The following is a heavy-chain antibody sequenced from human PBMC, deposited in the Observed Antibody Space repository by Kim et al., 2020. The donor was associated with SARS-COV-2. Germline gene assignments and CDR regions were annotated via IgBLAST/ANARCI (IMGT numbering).Heavy chain of an antibody. J-gene: IGHJ4*02. Sequence: GGSLRLSCAASGFTFDDYAMHWVRQAPGKGLEWVSGISWNSGSIGYADSVKGRFTISRDNAKNSLYLQMNSLRAEDTALYYCAKDRGYCSGGSCSGGGVLDYWGQGTLVTVSS. V-gene: IGHV3-9*01. CDR2: ISWNSGSI. CDR3: AKDRGYCSGGSCSGGGVLDY. CDR1: GFTFDDYA. D-gene: IGHD2-15*01.